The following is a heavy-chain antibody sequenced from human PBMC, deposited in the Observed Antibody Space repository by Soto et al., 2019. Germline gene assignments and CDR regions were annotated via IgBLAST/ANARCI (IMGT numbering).Heavy chain of an antibody. CDR2: IKSKTDGGTT. CDR1: GFTFSNAW. D-gene: IGHD3-22*01. V-gene: IGHV3-15*07. Sequence: PGGSLRLSCAASGFTFSNAWMNWVRQAPGKGLEWVGRIKSKTDGGTTDYAAPVKGRFTISRDDSKNTLYLQMNSLKTEDTAVYYCTTFYYDSSGYLVFDYWGQGTLVTVSS. J-gene: IGHJ4*02. CDR3: TTFYYDSSGYLVFDY.